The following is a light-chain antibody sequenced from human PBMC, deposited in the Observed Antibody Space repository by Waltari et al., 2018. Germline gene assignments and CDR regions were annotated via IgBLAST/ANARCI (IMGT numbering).Light chain of an antibody. Sequence: EIVLTQSPGALSLSPGERATLSCRASRSVSSSYLACYQQKPGQPPRLLIYGASSRATGIPDRFSGSGSGTDFTLTISRLEPEDFAVYYCQQSGTSPLTFGGGTKVAIK. CDR1: RSVSSSY. J-gene: IGKJ4*01. V-gene: IGKV3-20*01. CDR3: QQSGTSPLT. CDR2: GAS.